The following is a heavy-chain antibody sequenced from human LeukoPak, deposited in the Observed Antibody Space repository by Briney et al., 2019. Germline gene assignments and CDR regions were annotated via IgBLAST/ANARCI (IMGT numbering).Heavy chain of an antibody. Sequence: PSETLSLTCTVSGGSISSSSYYWSWIRQPPGKGLEWIGEINHSGSTNYNPSLKSRVTVSVDTSKNQFSLKLSSVTAADTAVYYCARGLNRLTMVRGARGATKTNWFDPWGQGTLVTVSS. V-gene: IGHV4-39*07. CDR2: INHSGST. J-gene: IGHJ5*02. CDR1: GGSISSSSYY. CDR3: ARGLNRLTMVRGARGATKTNWFDP. D-gene: IGHD3-10*01.